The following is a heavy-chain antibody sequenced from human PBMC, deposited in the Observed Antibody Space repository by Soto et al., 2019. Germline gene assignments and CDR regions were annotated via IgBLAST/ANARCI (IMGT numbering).Heavy chain of an antibody. Sequence: SETLSLTCAVSGGSFRGYFWSWIRQSPDKGLEWIGEINDGGSTYYNPSFKSRLTISVDTSKSQISLTLTSVTAADSAVYYCQGGDFWGQGTRGTVSS. CDR3: QGGDF. V-gene: IGHV4-34*01. CDR2: INDGGST. CDR1: GGSFRGYF. D-gene: IGHD3-16*01. J-gene: IGHJ4*02.